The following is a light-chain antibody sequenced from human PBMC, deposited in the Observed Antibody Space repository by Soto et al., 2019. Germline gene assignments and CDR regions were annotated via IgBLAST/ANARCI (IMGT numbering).Light chain of an antibody. V-gene: IGKV2-28*01. CDR1: QSLLHSNGYNY. Sequence: DIVMTQSPLSLPVTPGEPASISCRSSQSLLHSNGYNYLDWYLQKPGQSPQLLIYLGSNRSSGVPDRFSGSGSGTDFTLKISRVEAEDVGVYYCMQGLQAGTFGQGNKLVI. CDR2: LGS. J-gene: IGKJ1*01. CDR3: MQGLQAGT.